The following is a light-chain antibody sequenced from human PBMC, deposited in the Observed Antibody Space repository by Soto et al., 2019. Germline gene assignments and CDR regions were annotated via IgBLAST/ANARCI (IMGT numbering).Light chain of an antibody. CDR3: QQGYSHLLT. Sequence: DIQMTQSPSSLSASVGDRVTLTCRASQSISKYLNWYQVKSGKGPKLLIYGTSTLQSGVPSRFSGSGSGKDFTLTINNLQPEDFAVYYCQQGYSHLLTLGGGTKVDTK. V-gene: IGKV1-39*01. CDR2: GTS. J-gene: IGKJ4*01. CDR1: QSISKY.